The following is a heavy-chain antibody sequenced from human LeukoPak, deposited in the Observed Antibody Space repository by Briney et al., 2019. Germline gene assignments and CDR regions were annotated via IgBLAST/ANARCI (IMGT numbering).Heavy chain of an antibody. J-gene: IGHJ6*03. D-gene: IGHD5-12*01. CDR3: AREVDIVATIHHYYYYYYMDV. Sequence: GGSLRLSCAASGFTFSNAWMSWVRQTPGKGLEWVGRIKSDGGTTDYAAPVKGRFSISRDDSKNTLYLQMNSLRAEDTAVYYCAREVDIVATIHHYYYYYYMDVWGKGTTVTVSS. CDR1: GFTFSNAW. CDR2: IKSDGGTT. V-gene: IGHV3-15*01.